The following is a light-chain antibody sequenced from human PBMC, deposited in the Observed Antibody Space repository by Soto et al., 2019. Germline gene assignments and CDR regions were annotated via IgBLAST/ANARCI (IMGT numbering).Light chain of an antibody. V-gene: IGKV3-20*01. Sequence: EIVLTQSPGTLSLSPGERATLSCRASQSVSSSYLAWYQQKPGQAPRLLIYGASTRATGIPDRFSGSGSGTDFTLTISRLEPEDFAVYYCQQYSRSPPQTFGQGTKVEIK. CDR3: QQYSRSPPQT. J-gene: IGKJ1*01. CDR1: QSVSSSY. CDR2: GAS.